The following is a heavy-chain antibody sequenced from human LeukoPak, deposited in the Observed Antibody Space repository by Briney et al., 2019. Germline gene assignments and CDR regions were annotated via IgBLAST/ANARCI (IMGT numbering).Heavy chain of an antibody. CDR3: ARESYPANFDY. CDR2: IYTSGST. D-gene: IGHD3-10*01. J-gene: IGHJ4*02. CDR1: GGSISSYY. Sequence: SETLSLTCTVSGGSISSYYWSWIRQPPGKGLEWIGYIYTSGSTNYNPSLKSRVTISVDTSKNQFSLKLSSVTAADTAVYYCARESYPANFDYWGQGTLVTVSS. V-gene: IGHV4-59*01.